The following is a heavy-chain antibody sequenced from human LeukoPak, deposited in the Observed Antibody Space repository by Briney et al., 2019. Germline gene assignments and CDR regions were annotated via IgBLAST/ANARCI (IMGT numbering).Heavy chain of an antibody. J-gene: IGHJ2*01. V-gene: IGHV4-39*01. CDR3: ARHGLTTYRTIYWYFDL. D-gene: IGHD4-11*01. CDR2: IYYSGST. Sequence: SETLSLTCTVSGGSISSSSYYWGWIRQPPGKGLEWIGSIYYSGSTYYYPSLMSRVTISVDTSKNQFSLKLSSVTAADTAVYYCARHGLTTYRTIYWYFDLWGRGTLVTVSS. CDR1: GGSISSSSYY.